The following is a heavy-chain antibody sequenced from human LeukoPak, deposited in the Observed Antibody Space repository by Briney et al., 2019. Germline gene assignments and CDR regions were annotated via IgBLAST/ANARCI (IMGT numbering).Heavy chain of an antibody. V-gene: IGHV4-34*09. Sequence: SETLSLTCAVYGGSFSGYYWSWIRQPPGKGLEWIGEINHSGNTYYNPSLKSRLTISVDTSKNQFSLKLSSVTAADTAVYYCARRRGNTSGFQGYYFDYWGQGTLVTVSS. CDR1: GGSFSGYY. D-gene: IGHD6-19*01. CDR2: INHSGNT. CDR3: ARRRGNTSGFQGYYFDY. J-gene: IGHJ4*02.